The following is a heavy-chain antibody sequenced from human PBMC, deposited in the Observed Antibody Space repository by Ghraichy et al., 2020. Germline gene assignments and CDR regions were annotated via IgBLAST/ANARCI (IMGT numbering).Heavy chain of an antibody. CDR3: TSVAQNCSYGICQKRTYHLAH. CDR1: GFSFINAW. D-gene: IGHD2-15*01. V-gene: IGHV3-15*01. Sequence: GGSLRLSCTGSGFSFINAWLTWVRQAPGKGLEWIGRIKSESDGGTTDYAAPVKGRFTISRDDSKKTVFLLMNNLRIEDTAHYFCTSVAQNCSYGICQKRTYHLAHWGKGTPVAVSS. J-gene: IGHJ4*02. CDR2: IKSESDGGTT.